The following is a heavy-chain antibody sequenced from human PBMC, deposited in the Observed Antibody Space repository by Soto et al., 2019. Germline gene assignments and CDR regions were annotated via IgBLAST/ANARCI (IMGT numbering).Heavy chain of an antibody. V-gene: IGHV3-15*07. Sequence: EVQLVESGGGLVKPGGSLRLSCAASGFTFSNAWMNWVRQAPGKGLEWVGRIKSKTDGGTTDYAAPVKGRFTISRDDSKNTLYLKMNSLKPEDTAVYYCTTRSVRFLEWSYVYYYGMAVWGQGTTVTVSS. J-gene: IGHJ6*02. CDR3: TTRSVRFLEWSYVYYYGMAV. CDR1: GFTFSNAW. CDR2: IKSKTDGGTT. D-gene: IGHD3-3*01.